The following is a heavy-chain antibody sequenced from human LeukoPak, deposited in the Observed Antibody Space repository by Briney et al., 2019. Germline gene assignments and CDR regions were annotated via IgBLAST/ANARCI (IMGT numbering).Heavy chain of an antibody. Sequence: PSETLSLTCTFSGGSISSGSYYWSWIRQPAGKGLEWIGRIYTSGSTNYNPSLKSRVTISVDTSKNQFSLKLSSVTAADTAVYYCAREWPKNWFDPWGQGTLVTVSS. J-gene: IGHJ5*02. CDR2: IYTSGST. CDR1: GGSISSGSYY. V-gene: IGHV4-61*02. CDR3: AREWPKNWFDP. D-gene: IGHD5-12*01.